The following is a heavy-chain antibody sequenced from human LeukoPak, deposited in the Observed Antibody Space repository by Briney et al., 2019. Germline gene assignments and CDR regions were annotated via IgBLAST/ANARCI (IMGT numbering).Heavy chain of an antibody. V-gene: IGHV1-2*02. CDR2: INPNSGGT. CDR3: ARLSITIFGERAAFDI. CDR1: GYTFTGYY. J-gene: IGHJ3*02. Sequence: ASVKVSCTASGYTFTGYYMHWVRQAPGQGLEWMGWINPNSGGTNYAQKFQGRVTMTRDTSISTAYMELSRLRSDDTAVYYCARLSITIFGERAAFDIWGQGTMVTVSS. D-gene: IGHD3-3*01.